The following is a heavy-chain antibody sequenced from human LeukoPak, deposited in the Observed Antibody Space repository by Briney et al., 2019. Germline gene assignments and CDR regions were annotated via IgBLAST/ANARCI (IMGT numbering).Heavy chain of an antibody. D-gene: IGHD2-2*01. Sequence: ASVKVSCKASGYTLTSYAMHWVRQAPGQRLEWMGWINAGNGNTKYSQKFQGRVTITRDTSASTAYMELSSLRSEDTAVYYCARDPCSSTSCYGNWFDPWGQGTLVTVSS. CDR3: ARDPCSSTSCYGNWFDP. V-gene: IGHV1-3*01. J-gene: IGHJ5*02. CDR1: GYTLTSYA. CDR2: INAGNGNT.